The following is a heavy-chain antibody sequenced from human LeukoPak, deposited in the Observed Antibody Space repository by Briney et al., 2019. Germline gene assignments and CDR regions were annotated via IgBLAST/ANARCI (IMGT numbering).Heavy chain of an antibody. CDR2: ISYDGSNK. V-gene: IGHV3-30*04. Sequence: PGGSLRLSCAASGFTFSSYAMHWVRQAPGKGLEWVAVISYDGSNKYYADSVKGRFTISRDNSKNTLYLQMNSLRAEDTAVYYCARGNYDSSGYVLDYWGQGTLVTVSS. J-gene: IGHJ4*02. CDR1: GFTFSSYA. D-gene: IGHD3-22*01. CDR3: ARGNYDSSGYVLDY.